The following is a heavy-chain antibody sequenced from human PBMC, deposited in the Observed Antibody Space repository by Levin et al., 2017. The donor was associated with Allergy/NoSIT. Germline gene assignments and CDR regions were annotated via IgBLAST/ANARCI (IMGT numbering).Heavy chain of an antibody. J-gene: IGHJ4*02. CDR2: IYPGDSET. CDR1: GYSFSDFW. D-gene: IGHD6-13*01. Sequence: HGESLKISCKGSGYSFSDFWIGWVRQMPGKGLEWMGIIYPGDSETRYSPSFKGQVTISADKSISTAYLQWRSLKASDTAMYYCARRGRYSSSRYGDYWGQGTLVTVSS. CDR3: ARRGRYSSSRYGDY. V-gene: IGHV5-51*01.